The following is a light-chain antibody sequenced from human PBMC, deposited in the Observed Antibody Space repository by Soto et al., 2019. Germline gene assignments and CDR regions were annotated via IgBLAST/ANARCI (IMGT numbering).Light chain of an antibody. CDR2: DVS. Sequence: QSVLTQPASVSGSPGQSITLSCTGTSRDVGGYNYVSWYQQHPGKAPKLMIYDVSNRPSGVSNRFSGSKSGNTASLTISGLQAEDEADYYCSSYTSSSTPVFGGGTQLTVL. J-gene: IGLJ3*02. CDR3: SSYTSSSTPV. V-gene: IGLV2-14*01. CDR1: SRDVGGYNY.